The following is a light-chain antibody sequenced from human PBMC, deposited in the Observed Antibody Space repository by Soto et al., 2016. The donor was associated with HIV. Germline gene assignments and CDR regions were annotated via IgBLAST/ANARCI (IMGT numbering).Light chain of an antibody. V-gene: IGKV1-12*01. J-gene: IGKJ4*01. Sequence: DVRMLQSPSSVSASVGDRVTLTCRASQAIANWLAWYQQRPGEAPKLLMSGGSSLEAGVPPRFRGTGSGTNFTLTITSLQSEDYATYFCQQTNSLPFTFGGGTKVTIK. CDR1: QAIANW. CDR2: GGS. CDR3: QQTNSLPFT.